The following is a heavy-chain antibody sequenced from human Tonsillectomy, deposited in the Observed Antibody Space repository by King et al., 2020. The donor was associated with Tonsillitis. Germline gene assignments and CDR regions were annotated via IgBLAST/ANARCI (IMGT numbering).Heavy chain of an antibody. J-gene: IGHJ3*02. D-gene: IGHD3-10*01. CDR1: GFSLTTSGVA. CDR3: AHRPRDGSGSYAFAM. Sequence: TLKESGPTLVRPTQTLTLTCTFSGFSLTTSGVAVGWLRQPPGKALEWLALLHWDDDKRFSTSLQSRLTITKETSKNQVVLTMTNMDSADTATYYCAHRPRDGSGSYAFAMWGQGTLVTVSS. CDR2: LHWDDDK. V-gene: IGHV2-5*02.